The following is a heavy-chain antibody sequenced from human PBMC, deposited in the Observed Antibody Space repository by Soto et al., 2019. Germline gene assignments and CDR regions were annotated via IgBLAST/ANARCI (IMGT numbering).Heavy chain of an antibody. D-gene: IGHD2-8*02. J-gene: IGHJ6*02. Sequence: QVQLLESGPGLVRPSQTLSLICTVSGGSISSNSKHWTWIRQHPGQGLEWLGYISPSGTTYYSPSLKSRISMSLDTSRNQFSLKLTSVTAADTGVYYCARDNPPEKYGGVFYYYGMDVWGQGTTVTVSS. CDR3: ARDNPPEKYGGVFYYYGMDV. CDR2: ISPSGTT. CDR1: GGSISSNSKH. V-gene: IGHV4-31*03.